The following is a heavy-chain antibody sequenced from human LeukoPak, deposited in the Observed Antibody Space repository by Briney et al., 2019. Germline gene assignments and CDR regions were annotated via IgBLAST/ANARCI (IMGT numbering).Heavy chain of an antibody. CDR3: ARVRRYCGGDCSRYFDY. CDR1: GGSFGGYY. J-gene: IGHJ4*02. CDR2: INHSGST. D-gene: IGHD2-21*01. Sequence: PSETLSLTCAVYGGSFGGYYWSWIRQPPGKGLEWIGEINHSGSTNYNPSLKSRVTISVDTSKNQFSLKLSSVTAADTAVYYCARVRRYCGGDCSRYFDYWGQGTLVTVSS. V-gene: IGHV4-34*01.